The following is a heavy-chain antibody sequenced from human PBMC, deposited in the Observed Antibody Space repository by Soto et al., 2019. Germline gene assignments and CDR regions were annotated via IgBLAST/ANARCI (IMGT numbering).Heavy chain of an antibody. CDR1: GFSLSTSVVG. CDR2: IYWDDDK. J-gene: IGHJ6*01. Sequence: QITLKESGPTLVKPTQTLTLTCTFSGFSLSTSVVGVAWIRQPPGKALEWLALIYWDDDKRYRPSLESRLTITQDTAKNHVVLTMTNMDSVHTARYYGAYRPCSGGSCYWFSFSGMDVWGSGTKVTVSS. D-gene: IGHD2-15*01. V-gene: IGHV2-5*02. CDR3: AYRPCSGGSCYWFSFSGMDV.